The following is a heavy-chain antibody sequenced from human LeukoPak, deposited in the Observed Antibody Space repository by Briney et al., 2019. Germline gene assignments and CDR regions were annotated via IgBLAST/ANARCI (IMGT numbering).Heavy chain of an antibody. D-gene: IGHD2-2*01. CDR2: ISSSSSYI. CDR1: GFTFSSYS. J-gene: IGHJ6*02. V-gene: IGHV3-21*01. CDR3: AGSVVPEKLGCYYYGMDV. Sequence: GGSLRLSCAASGFTFSSYSMNWVRQAPGKGLEWVSSISSSSSYIYYADSVKGRFTISRDNAKNSLYLQMNSLRAEDTAVYYCAGSVVPEKLGCYYYGMDVWGQGTTVTVSS.